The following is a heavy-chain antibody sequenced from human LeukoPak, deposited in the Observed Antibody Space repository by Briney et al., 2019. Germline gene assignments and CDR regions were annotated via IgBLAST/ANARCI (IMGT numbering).Heavy chain of an antibody. Sequence: PGGFLSLSCAASGVIVSRNFMSWLRQAPGKGLQWVAIMYAGGTTDYSASVRGRFHISRDTSNNTLSLQMNSLRAEDTAVYYCARGSGSGWPLDRWGQGTLVTVSS. D-gene: IGHD6-19*01. J-gene: IGHJ5*02. CDR3: ARGSGSGWPLDR. V-gene: IGHV3-53*01. CDR1: GVIVSRNF. CDR2: MYAGGTT.